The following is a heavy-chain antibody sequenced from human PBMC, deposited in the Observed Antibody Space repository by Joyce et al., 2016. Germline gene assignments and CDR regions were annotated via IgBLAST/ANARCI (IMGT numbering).Heavy chain of an antibody. Sequence: QVQLVESGGSVVQPGRSLRLSCAASGFTFSSYGMHWVRQAPGQGGEWVAVILYDANNIYYADSVKGRFIISRDNSKNTLYLKMNSLRAEDTAIYFCARDYNWNHEGRGYYGLDVWGQGTTVTVSS. CDR2: ILYDANNI. J-gene: IGHJ6*02. CDR3: ARDYNWNHEGRGYYGLDV. CDR1: GFTFSSYG. D-gene: IGHD1-14*01. V-gene: IGHV3-33*01.